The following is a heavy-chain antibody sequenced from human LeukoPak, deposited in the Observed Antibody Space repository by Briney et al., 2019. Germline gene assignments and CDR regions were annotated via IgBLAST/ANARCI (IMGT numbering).Heavy chain of an antibody. J-gene: IGHJ4*02. V-gene: IGHV3-23*01. CDR2: ISGSGGST. CDR1: GFTFSSYA. Sequence: GGSRRLSCAASGFTFSSYAMSWVRQAPGKGLEWVSAISGSGGSTYYADSVKGRFTISRDNSKNTLYLQMNSLRAEDTAVYYCAKDNRGETGYFDYWGQGTLVTVSS. D-gene: IGHD1-14*01. CDR3: AKDNRGETGYFDY.